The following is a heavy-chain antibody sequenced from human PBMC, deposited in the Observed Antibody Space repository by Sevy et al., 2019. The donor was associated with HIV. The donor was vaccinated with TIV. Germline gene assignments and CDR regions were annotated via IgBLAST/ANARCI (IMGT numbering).Heavy chain of an antibody. CDR3: AGENAWGRGYS. J-gene: IGHJ4*02. D-gene: IGHD1-26*01. CDR2: IYYSGHI. CDR1: GGSITSLY. Sequence: SETLSLTCTVSGGSITSLYWNWIRQPPGKGLEWIANIYYSGHINYNPPLKSRVTFSLDTSKNQFSRRLGSVTAADTAMYYCAGENAWGRGYSWGQGTLVTVSS. V-gene: IGHV4-59*08.